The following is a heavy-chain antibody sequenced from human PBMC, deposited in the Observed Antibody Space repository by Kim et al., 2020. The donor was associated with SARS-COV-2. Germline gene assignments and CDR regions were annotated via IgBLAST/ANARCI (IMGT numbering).Heavy chain of an antibody. CDR2: ISEDGSTK. CDR1: GFTFSASW. Sequence: GGSLRLSCAASGFTFSASWMTWVRQSPGKGLDVVAYISEDGSTKSYVDSVKGRFTISRDNAKKSLYLQMSSLRAEDSAPYYCGRSTAGISWGQGALVIVS. V-gene: IGHV3-7*01. CDR3: GRSTAGIS. J-gene: IGHJ5*02. D-gene: IGHD6-19*01.